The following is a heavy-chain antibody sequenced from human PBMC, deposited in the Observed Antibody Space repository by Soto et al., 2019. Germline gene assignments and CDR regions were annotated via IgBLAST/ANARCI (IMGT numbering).Heavy chain of an antibody. V-gene: IGHV3-21*01. CDR2: ISGSSIYI. Sequence: GGSLRLSCAASGFTFSNYSMNWVRQAPGKGLEWVSSISGSSIYIYYADSVKGRFTISRDNAKNSLSLQMNSLRAEDTAVYFCARDPIPVPMYYFDYWGQGSLVTVSS. CDR1: GFTFSNYS. J-gene: IGHJ4*02. CDR3: ARDPIPVPMYYFDY. D-gene: IGHD6-19*01.